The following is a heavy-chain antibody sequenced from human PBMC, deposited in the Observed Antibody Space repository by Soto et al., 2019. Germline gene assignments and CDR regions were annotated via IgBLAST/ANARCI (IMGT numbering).Heavy chain of an antibody. CDR3: AKEGYSSGMAGAFHI. CDR1: GFAFSNSV. J-gene: IGHJ3*02. CDR2: IRISDDAT. D-gene: IGHD6-19*01. Sequence: EVLLLESGGGLVQPGGSLRLSCAASGFAFSNSVMAWVRQAPGKWLAWVSTIRISDDATHHADSVMDRFTSSRDSSKNMVYLQVNSRRAEDTAVYYCAKEGYSSGMAGAFHIWGQGTTVTVSS. V-gene: IGHV3-23*01.